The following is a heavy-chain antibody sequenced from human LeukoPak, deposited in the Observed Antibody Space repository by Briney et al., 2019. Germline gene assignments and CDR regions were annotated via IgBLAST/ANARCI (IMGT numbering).Heavy chain of an antibody. J-gene: IGHJ4*02. V-gene: IGHV4-38-2*02. D-gene: IGHD2-15*01. Sequence: PSETLSLTCTVSGYSISSGYYWGWIRQPPGKGLEWIGSIYHSGSTYYNPSRKSRVTISVDTSKNQFSLKLSSVTAADTAVYYCARAERYCSGGSCYYLFDYWGQGTLVTVPS. CDR2: IYHSGST. CDR1: GYSISSGYY. CDR3: ARAERYCSGGSCYYLFDY.